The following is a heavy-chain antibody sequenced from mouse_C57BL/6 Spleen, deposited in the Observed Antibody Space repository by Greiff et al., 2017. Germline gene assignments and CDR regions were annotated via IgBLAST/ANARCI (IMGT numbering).Heavy chain of an antibody. CDR2: IDPSDSET. J-gene: IGHJ3*01. D-gene: IGHD1-1*01. CDR3: ARPYYYGSPWFAY. Sequence: QVQLQQPGAELVRPGSSVKLSCKASGYTFTSSWMHWVKQRPIQGLEWIGNIDPSDSETHYNQKFKDKATLTVDKSSSTAYMQLSSLTSEDSAVYYCARPYYYGSPWFAYWGQGTLVTVSA. V-gene: IGHV1-52*01. CDR1: GYTFTSSW.